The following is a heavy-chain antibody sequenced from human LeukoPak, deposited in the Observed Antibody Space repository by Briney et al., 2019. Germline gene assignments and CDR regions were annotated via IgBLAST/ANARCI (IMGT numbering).Heavy chain of an antibody. Sequence: QPGGSLRLSCAASGFTVNSNYMSWVRQAPGKGLEWVSLIYSGGSTYYADSVKGRFTISRDNSKNTLYLQMNSLRAQDTGVYYCAREVFYDSSGYYSEPWGQGTLVTVSS. V-gene: IGHV3-53*01. CDR1: GFTVNSNY. J-gene: IGHJ5*02. CDR2: IYSGGST. D-gene: IGHD3-22*01. CDR3: AREVFYDSSGYYSEP.